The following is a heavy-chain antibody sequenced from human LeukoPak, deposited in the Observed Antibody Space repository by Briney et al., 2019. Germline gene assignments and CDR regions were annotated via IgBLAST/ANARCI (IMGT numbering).Heavy chain of an antibody. CDR1: GFTFGDYA. CDR3: TRVYYDYVWGSYRYNKFCYFDY. D-gene: IGHD3-16*02. J-gene: IGHJ4*02. Sequence: PPGRSLRLSCAASGFTFGDYAMSWVRQAPGKGLEWVGFIRSKAYGVTTEYAASVKVRFTISRGDSKSIAYLQMNSLKTEDTAVYYCTRVYYDYVWGSYRYNKFCYFDYWGQGTLVTVSS. V-gene: IGHV3-49*04. CDR2: IRSKAYGVTT.